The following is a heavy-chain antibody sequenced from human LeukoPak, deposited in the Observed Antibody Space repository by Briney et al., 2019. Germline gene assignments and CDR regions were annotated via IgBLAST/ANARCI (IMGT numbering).Heavy chain of an antibody. J-gene: IGHJ5*02. D-gene: IGHD2-15*01. CDR3: ARGYCSGGTCYLVENWLDP. CDR2: INPNSGGT. CDR1: GYTLTAYY. Sequence: SVKVSCKASGYTLTAYYIYWVRQAPGQGLEWMGRINPNSGGTDYAQNFQGRVTMTRDTSISTAYMELSRLRSDDTAVYYCARGYCSGGTCYLVENWLDPWGQGTLVTVSS. V-gene: IGHV1-2*06.